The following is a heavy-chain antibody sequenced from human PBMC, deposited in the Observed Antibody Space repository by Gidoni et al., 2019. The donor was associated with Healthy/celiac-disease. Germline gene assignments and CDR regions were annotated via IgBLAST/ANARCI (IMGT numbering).Heavy chain of an antibody. CDR1: GYTLTDLS. CDR3: ATSDRTTGTTPSNWFDP. CDR2: FDPEDGET. D-gene: IGHD1-1*01. J-gene: IGHJ5*02. V-gene: IGHV1-24*01. Sequence: QVQLVQSGAEVKKPGASVKVSCKVSGYTLTDLSMHWVRQAPGKGLEWMGGFDPEDGETIYAQKFQGRVNMTEDTSTDTAYMELSSLRSEDTAVYYCATSDRTTGTTPSNWFDPWGQGTLVTVSS.